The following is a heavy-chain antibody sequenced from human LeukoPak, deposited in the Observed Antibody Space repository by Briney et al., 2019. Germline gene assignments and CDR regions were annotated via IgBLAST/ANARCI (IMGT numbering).Heavy chain of an antibody. CDR1: GASFSGYY. J-gene: IGHJ4*02. CDR3: ARLHGDYASGTPPFDM. CDR2: IKDSGST. D-gene: IGHD3-10*01. Sequence: SETLSLTCAVYGASFSGYYWSWIRQPPGKGLEWIGEIKDSGSTNYNPSLKSRVTISVDTSKNQFSLKLSSVTAADTAVYYCARLHGDYASGTPPFDMWGQGTLVTVSS. V-gene: IGHV4-34*01.